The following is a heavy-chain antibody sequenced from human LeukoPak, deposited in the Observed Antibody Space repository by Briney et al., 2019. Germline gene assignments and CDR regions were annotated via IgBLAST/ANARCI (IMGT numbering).Heavy chain of an antibody. CDR3: ATYSTRNAREFQS. J-gene: IGHJ1*01. CDR2: IKTDASEK. CDR1: GFIFSNCW. D-gene: IGHD4-11*01. Sequence: GGSLRLSCETSGFIFSNCWMTWVRQAPGKGLEWVANIKTDASEKYYADSVKGRFTISRDNARNSLYLQMNSLRAEDTAVYYCATYSTRNAREFQSWGQGTLVTVSS. V-gene: IGHV3-7*01.